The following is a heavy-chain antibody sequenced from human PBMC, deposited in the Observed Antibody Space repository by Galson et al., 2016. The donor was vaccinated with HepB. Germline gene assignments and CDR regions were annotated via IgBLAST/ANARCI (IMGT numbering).Heavy chain of an antibody. D-gene: IGHD3-22*01. J-gene: IGHJ5*02. Sequence: SLRLSCAASGFTFSNYWMSWVRQAPGKGLEWVANIKEDGSEKYYVDYVKGRVTISRDNAKHSLYIQMNILRAEDTAVYYCARAGGTVYYHDSSGYSTWGQGTLVTVSS. V-gene: IGHV3-7*01. CDR3: ARAGGTVYYHDSSGYST. CDR2: IKEDGSEK. CDR1: GFTFSNYW.